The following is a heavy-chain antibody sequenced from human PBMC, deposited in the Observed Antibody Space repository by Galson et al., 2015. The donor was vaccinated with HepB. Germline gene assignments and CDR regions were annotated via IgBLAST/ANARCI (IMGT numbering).Heavy chain of an antibody. CDR2: IKQDGSEK. CDR3: ASLARIVGATTHFDC. CDR1: GFTFSSYW. V-gene: IGHV3-7*01. D-gene: IGHD1-26*01. Sequence: SLRLSCAASGFTFSSYWMSWVRQAPGKGLEWVANIKQDGSEKYYVDSVKGRFTISRDNAKNSLYLQMDSLRAEDTAVYYCASLARIVGATTHFDCWGQGTLVTVSS. J-gene: IGHJ4*02.